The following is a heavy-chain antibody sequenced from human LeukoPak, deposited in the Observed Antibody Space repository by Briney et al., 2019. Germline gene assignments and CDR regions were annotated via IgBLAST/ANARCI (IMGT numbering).Heavy chain of an antibody. CDR3: ARPRIAAAGYAFDI. D-gene: IGHD6-13*01. V-gene: IGHV5-51*01. J-gene: IGHJ3*02. CDR2: IYVGDSDT. CDR1: GYSFTKFW. Sequence: GESLKISCKGSGYSFTKFWIGWVRHMRGKNLEWMGIIYVGDSDTRYSPSFQGQVTISADKSINTAYLQWSSLKASDTAMYYCARPRIAAAGYAFDIWGQGTMVTVSS.